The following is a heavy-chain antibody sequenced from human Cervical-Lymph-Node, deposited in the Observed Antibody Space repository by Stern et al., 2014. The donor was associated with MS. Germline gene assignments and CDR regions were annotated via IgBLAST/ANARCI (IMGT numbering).Heavy chain of an antibody. CDR3: ARDYEDTSMLFDH. Sequence: VQLVELGGAVVQPGRSLRLSCAAPGFTFSSYGMHWVRQAPGKGLELGPVISYDENHKYYAASVKGRFTISRDNSKNTLHLQMNSVTPDDTAIYYCARDYEDTSMLFDHWGQGTLVTVSS. D-gene: IGHD2-8*01. CDR2: ISYDENHK. CDR1: GFTFSSYG. J-gene: IGHJ4*02. V-gene: IGHV3-30*03.